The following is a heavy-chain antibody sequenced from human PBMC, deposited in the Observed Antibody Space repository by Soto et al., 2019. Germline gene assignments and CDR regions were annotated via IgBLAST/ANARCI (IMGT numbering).Heavy chain of an antibody. J-gene: IGHJ4*02. V-gene: IGHV4-31*03. Sequence: SETLSLTCTVSGGSISSGGYYWSWIRQHPGKGLEWIGYIYYSGSTYYNPSLKSRVTISVDTSKNQFSLKLSSVTAADTAVYYCARDGSSWYENYFDYWGQGTLVTVSS. CDR2: IYYSGST. D-gene: IGHD6-13*01. CDR1: GGSISSGGYY. CDR3: ARDGSSWYENYFDY.